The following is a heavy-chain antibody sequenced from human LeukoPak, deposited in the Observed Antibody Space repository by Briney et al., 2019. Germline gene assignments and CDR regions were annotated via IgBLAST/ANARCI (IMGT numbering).Heavy chain of an antibody. J-gene: IGHJ4*02. CDR3: ARDFRASWYRYFDY. CDR1: GYIFTSHY. D-gene: IGHD6-13*01. V-gene: IGHV1-69*04. CDR2: IIPILGIA. Sequence: SVKLSCKAFGYIFTSHYMHWVRQAPGQGLEWMGRIIPILGIANYAQKFQGRVTITADKSTSTAYMELSSLRSEDTAVYYCARDFRASWYRYFDYWGQGTLVTLSS.